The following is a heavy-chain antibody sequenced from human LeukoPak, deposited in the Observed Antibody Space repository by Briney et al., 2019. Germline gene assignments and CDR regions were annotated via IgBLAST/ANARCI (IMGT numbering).Heavy chain of an antibody. V-gene: IGHV4-59*01. CDR3: ARAVGAAYFDY. J-gene: IGHJ4*02. D-gene: IGHD1-26*01. CDR1: GGSIITYH. Sequence: SETLSLTCTVSGGSIITYHWSWIRQSPGKGLEWIGYVYYGGNTKYNPSLKSRVTISGDTSKNQFSLKLTSVTVADTAVYFCARAVGAAYFDYWGQGARVTVSS. CDR2: VYYGGNT.